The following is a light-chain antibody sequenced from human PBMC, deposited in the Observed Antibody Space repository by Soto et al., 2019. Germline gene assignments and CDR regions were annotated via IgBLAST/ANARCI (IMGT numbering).Light chain of an antibody. J-gene: IGKJ1*01. CDR1: QDIHNY. CDR3: QHYYNYPWT. Sequence: AVLLTRSPSSFSASTGDRATITCRASQDIHNYLAWYQQVPGTAPKLLLYAASILQTGVPSRFSGSGSGTDFTLTIDGLQSEDFATYFCQHYYNYPWTFGQGTTVE. V-gene: IGKV1-8*01. CDR2: AAS.